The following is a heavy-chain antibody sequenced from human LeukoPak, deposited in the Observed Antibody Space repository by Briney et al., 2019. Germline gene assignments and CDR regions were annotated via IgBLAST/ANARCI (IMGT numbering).Heavy chain of an antibody. V-gene: IGHV1-18*01. J-gene: IGHJ5*02. Sequence: ASVKVSCKASGYSFATYGITWVRQAPGQGLEWMGWIHPYNGNTNYAQKFQGRVTMTTDTSTSTDYMDLRSLRSDDTAVYYCARDRIAVRPGWFDPWGQGTLVTVSS. CDR1: GYSFATYG. D-gene: IGHD6-19*01. CDR2: IHPYNGNT. CDR3: ARDRIAVRPGWFDP.